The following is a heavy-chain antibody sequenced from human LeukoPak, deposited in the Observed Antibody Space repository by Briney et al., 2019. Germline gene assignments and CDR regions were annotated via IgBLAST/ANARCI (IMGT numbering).Heavy chain of an antibody. CDR3: ARARKDYGDYAFDY. V-gene: IGHV4-59*01. J-gene: IGHJ4*02. D-gene: IGHD4-17*01. CDR2: IYYSGST. CDR1: GGPISSYY. Sequence: SAPLSLTCTVPGGPISSYYWSWIRQPPGKGLEWIGYIYYSGSTNYNPSLKSRVTISVDTSKNQFSLKLSSVTAADTAVYYCARARKDYGDYAFDYWGQGTLVTVSS.